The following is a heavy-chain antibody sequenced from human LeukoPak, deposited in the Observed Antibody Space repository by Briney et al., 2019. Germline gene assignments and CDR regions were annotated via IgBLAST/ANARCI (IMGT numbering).Heavy chain of an antibody. D-gene: IGHD3-22*01. CDR3: ARQSGYPPYNWFDP. V-gene: IGHV4-59*08. CDR2: INYSGST. CDR1: GGSISSYY. J-gene: IGHJ5*02. Sequence: SETLSLTCTVSGGSISSYYWSWIRQPPGKGLEWIGYINYSGSTNYNPSLKSRVTISVDTSKNQFSLKLSSVTAADTAVYYCARQSGYPPYNWFDPWGQGTLVTVSS.